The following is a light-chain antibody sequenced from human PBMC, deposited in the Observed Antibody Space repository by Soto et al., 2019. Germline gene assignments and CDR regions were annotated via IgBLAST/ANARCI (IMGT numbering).Light chain of an antibody. Sequence: EIVLTQSPGTLSLSPGERATLSCRASQSVSSSYLAWYQQKPGQAPRLLIYGASSRSTGIPARFSGSGSGTDFTVTISRLDPEDFAVYFCQQYGSSPLTFVGGTKVEIK. V-gene: IGKV3-20*01. CDR3: QQYGSSPLT. CDR1: QSVSSSY. J-gene: IGKJ4*01. CDR2: GAS.